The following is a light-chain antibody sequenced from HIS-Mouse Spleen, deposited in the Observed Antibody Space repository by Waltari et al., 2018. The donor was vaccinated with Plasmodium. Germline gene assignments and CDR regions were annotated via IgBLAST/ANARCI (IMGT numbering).Light chain of an antibody. CDR1: SSCVGGSHY. J-gene: IGLJ2*01. V-gene: IGLV2-8*01. CDR3: SSYAGSNNLV. Sequence: QSALTQPPSASGSPGQAVTIPCTGTSSCVGGSHYVSWSQPPPGKAPKLMFSEVSKRPSGVPGCFAGSKSGNTASLTVSGLQAEDEADYYCSSYAGSNNLVFGGGTKLTVL. CDR2: EVS.